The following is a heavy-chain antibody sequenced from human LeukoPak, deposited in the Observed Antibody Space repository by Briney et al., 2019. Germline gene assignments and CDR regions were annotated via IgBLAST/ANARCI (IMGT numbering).Heavy chain of an antibody. V-gene: IGHV4-61*08. J-gene: IGHJ5*02. CDR1: GGSISSGGYY. CDR2: IYYSGST. CDR3: ARVPSLDYDILTGYYSDNWFDP. D-gene: IGHD3-9*01. Sequence: SETLSLTCTVSGGSISSGGYYWSWIRQPPGKGLEWIGYIYYSGSTNYNPSLKSRVTISVDTSKNQFSLKLSSVTAADTAVYYCARVPSLDYDILTGYYSDNWFDPWGQGTLVTVSS.